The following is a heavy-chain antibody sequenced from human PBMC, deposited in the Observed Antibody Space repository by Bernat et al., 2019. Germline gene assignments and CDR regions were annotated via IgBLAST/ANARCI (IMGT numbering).Heavy chain of an antibody. CDR3: ASQPIAVAGNDSYYGMDV. J-gene: IGHJ6*02. Sequence: EVQLVESGGGLVQPGGSLRLSCAASGFTFSSYSMNWVRQAPGKGLEWVSYISSSSSTIYYADSVKGRFTISRDNAKNSLYLQMNSLRAEDTAVYYCASQPIAVAGNDSYYGMDVWGQGTTVTVSS. V-gene: IGHV3-48*01. CDR1: GFTFSSYS. CDR2: ISSSSSTI. D-gene: IGHD6-19*01.